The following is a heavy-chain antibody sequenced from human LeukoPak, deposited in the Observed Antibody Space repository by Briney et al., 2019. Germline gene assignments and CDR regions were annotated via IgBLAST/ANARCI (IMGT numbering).Heavy chain of an antibody. D-gene: IGHD3-9*01. Sequence: PSETLSLTCAVSGGSISSGGYSWSWIRQPPGKGLEWIGYIYHSGSTYYNPSLKSRVTISVDRSKNQFSLKLSSVTAADTAVYYCARETPHYDILTGYYSSAFDIWGQGTMVTVSS. V-gene: IGHV4-30-2*01. CDR2: IYHSGST. CDR1: GGSISSGGYS. CDR3: ARETPHYDILTGYYSSAFDI. J-gene: IGHJ3*02.